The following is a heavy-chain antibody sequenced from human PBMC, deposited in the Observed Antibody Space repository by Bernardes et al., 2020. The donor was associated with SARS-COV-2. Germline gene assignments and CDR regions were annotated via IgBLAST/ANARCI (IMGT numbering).Heavy chain of an antibody. J-gene: IGHJ3*02. CDR2: IYSGGST. CDR3: ARVMYGAEAFDI. CDR1: GFTVSSNY. V-gene: IGHV3-53*01. Sequence: GGSLRLSCAASGFTVSSNYMSWVRQAPGKGLEWVSVIYSGGSTYYADSVKGRFTISRDNSKNTLYLQMNSLRAEDTAVYYCARVMYGAEAFDIWGQGTMVTVSS. D-gene: IGHD4-17*01.